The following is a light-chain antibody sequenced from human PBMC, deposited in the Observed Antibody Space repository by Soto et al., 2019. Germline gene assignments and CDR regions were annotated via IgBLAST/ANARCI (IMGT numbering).Light chain of an antibody. Sequence: SVLTQPASVSGSPGQSITISCTGASSDVGGYNFVSWYQQHPGKPPKLIIFDVTNRPPGVSNRFSGSKSGNTASLTISGLRAEDEADYYCSSYTRTSTLGVFGTGTKVT. J-gene: IGLJ1*01. CDR2: DVT. CDR3: SSYTRTSTLGV. V-gene: IGLV2-14*03. CDR1: SSDVGGYNF.